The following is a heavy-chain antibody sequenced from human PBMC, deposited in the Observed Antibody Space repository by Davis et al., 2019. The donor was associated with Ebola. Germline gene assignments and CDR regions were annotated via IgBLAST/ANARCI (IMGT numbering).Heavy chain of an antibody. CDR3: ARIRPSSAFDI. CDR1: GGSFSGYY. V-gene: IGHV4-34*01. D-gene: IGHD3-3*02. J-gene: IGHJ3*02. CDR2: INHSGST. Sequence: PSETLSLTCAVYGGSFSGYYWSWIRQPPGKGLEWIGEINHSGSTNYNPSLKSRVTISVDTSKNQFSLKLSSVTAADTAVYYCARIRPSSAFDIWGQGTMVTVSS.